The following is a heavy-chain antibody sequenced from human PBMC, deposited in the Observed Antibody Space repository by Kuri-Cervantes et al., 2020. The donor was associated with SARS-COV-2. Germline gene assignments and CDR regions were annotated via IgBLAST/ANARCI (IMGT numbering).Heavy chain of an antibody. J-gene: IGHJ6*03. V-gene: IGHV3-30*04. CDR1: GFTFSSYA. Sequence: GGSLRLSCAASGFTFSSYAMHWVRQAPGKGLEWVAVISYDGSNKYYADSVKGRSTISRDNSKNTLYLQMNSLRAEDTAVYYCARAGNVLMVYAIAYYMDVWGKGTTVTVSS. CDR3: ARAGNVLMVYAIAYYMDV. D-gene: IGHD2-8*01. CDR2: ISYDGSNK.